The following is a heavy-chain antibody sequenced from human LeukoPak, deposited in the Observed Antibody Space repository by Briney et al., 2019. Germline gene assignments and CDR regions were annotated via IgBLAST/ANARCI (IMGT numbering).Heavy chain of an antibody. V-gene: IGHV4-34*01. D-gene: IGHD5-18*01. CDR1: GGSFSGYY. CDR3: ARLSQVDTAMVVPWAQDY. Sequence: PSETLSLTCAVYGGSFSGYYWSWIRQPPGKGLEWIGEINHSGSTNYNPSLKSRVTISVDTSKNQFSLKLSSVTAADTAVYYCARLSQVDTAMVVPWAQDYWGQGTLVTVSS. CDR2: INHSGST. J-gene: IGHJ4*02.